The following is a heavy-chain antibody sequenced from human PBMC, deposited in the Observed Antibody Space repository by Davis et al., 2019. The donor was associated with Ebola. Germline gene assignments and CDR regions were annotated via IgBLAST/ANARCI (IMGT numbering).Heavy chain of an antibody. V-gene: IGHV3-15*01. CDR1: GFTFSSYA. CDR2: IKSKADGGTT. J-gene: IGHJ4*02. Sequence: GESLKISCAAPGFTFSSYAMSWVRQAPGKGLEWVGRIKSKADGGTTDYPAPVKGRFTVSRDDSKNMVFLQMDSLKMEDTGIYYCCLDGVFGYGYWGQGTLVRVSS. D-gene: IGHD3-3*01. CDR3: CLDGVFGYGY.